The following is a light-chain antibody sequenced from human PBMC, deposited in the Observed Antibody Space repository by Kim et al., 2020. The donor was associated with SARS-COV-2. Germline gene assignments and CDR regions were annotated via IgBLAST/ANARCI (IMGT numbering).Light chain of an antibody. CDR2: AAS. CDR1: QGISSW. V-gene: IGKV1D-16*01. Sequence: ASVGDTVTITCRASQGISSWLVWYQQKPGKAPQSLIYAASRLQSGVPSRFSGSRSGTDFTLTITSLQPEDFATYYCQQYNSYPLTFGGGTKVDIK. CDR3: QQYNSYPLT. J-gene: IGKJ4*01.